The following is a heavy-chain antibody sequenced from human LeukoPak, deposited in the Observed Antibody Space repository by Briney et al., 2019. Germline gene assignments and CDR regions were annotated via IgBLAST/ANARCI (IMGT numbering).Heavy chain of an antibody. V-gene: IGHV1-2*02. CDR2: INPNSGGT. CDR1: GYTFTGYY. J-gene: IGHJ4*02. D-gene: IGHD6-13*01. Sequence: RASVKVSCKPSGYTFTGYYIQWVRQAPGQGLEWMGWINPNSGGTNYAPKFQGRVSMTRDTSISTAYMEQSRLRSDDTAVYYCAKDSQTSWSSSWLWFLDSWGQGTPVTVSS. CDR3: AKDSQTSWSSSWLWFLDS.